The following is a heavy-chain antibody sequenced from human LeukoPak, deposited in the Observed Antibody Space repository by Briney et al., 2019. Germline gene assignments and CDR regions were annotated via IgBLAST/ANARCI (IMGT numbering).Heavy chain of an antibody. D-gene: IGHD3-22*01. J-gene: IGHJ4*02. Sequence: GGSLRLSCAASGFTFDDYAMHSGRQAPGKGLEWVSCISWNSGSIGYADSVKCRFTISRDNAKNSLYLQMNSLRAEVTALYYCAKDSIVVPRGWFDYWGQGTLVTVSS. CDR2: ISWNSGSI. V-gene: IGHV3-9*01. CDR3: AKDSIVVPRGWFDY. CDR1: GFTFDDYA.